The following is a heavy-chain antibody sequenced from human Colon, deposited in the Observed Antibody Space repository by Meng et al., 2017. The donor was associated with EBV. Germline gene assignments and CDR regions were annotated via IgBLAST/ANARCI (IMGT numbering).Heavy chain of an antibody. V-gene: IGHV1-18*01. CDR3: ARGTPGRSYSDY. D-gene: IGHD3-10*01. CDR1: GYTFASYG. Sequence: QVHLVQSGAEGRKPGASGWVSCEASGYTFASYGISWLRQAPGQGLEWMGWFVNNVDTYSAQKFQGRVTMTTDTHTSTAFMELRSLRSDDTAVYYCARGTPGRSYSDYWGQGTLVTVSS. J-gene: IGHJ4*02. CDR2: FVNNVDT.